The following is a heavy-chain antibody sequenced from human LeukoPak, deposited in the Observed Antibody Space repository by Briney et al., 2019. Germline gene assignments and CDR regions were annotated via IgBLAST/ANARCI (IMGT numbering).Heavy chain of an antibody. J-gene: IGHJ4*02. CDR1: GGSFSGYY. CDR3: ARGIAAAGGVDY. D-gene: IGHD6-13*01. V-gene: IGHV4-34*01. CDR2: INHSGGT. Sequence: SETLSLTCAVYGGSFSGYYWCWIRQPPGKGLEWIGEINHSGGTNYNPSLKSRVTISVDTSKNQFSLKLSSVTAADTAVYYCARGIAAAGGVDYWGQGTLVTVSS.